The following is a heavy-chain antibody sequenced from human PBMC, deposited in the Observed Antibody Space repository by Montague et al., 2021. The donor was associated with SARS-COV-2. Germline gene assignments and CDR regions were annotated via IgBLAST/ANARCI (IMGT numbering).Heavy chain of an antibody. J-gene: IGHJ6*02. D-gene: IGHD2-21*01. CDR1: GGSMSGYN. Sequence: SETLSLTCDVDGGSMSGYNWSWIRQPPGKGLQWIGSMYNSENTSYNPSLKCRVTISVDTSKNRFSLRLSSVTAADTAVYCCARGINSARSYYYDFDVWGQGTMVTVSS. CDR3: ARGINSARSYYYDFDV. V-gene: IGHV4-59*01. CDR2: MYNSENT.